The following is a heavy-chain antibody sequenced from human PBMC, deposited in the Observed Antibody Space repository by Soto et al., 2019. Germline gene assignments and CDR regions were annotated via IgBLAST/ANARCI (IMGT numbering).Heavy chain of an antibody. CDR3: ARLVWFGETQNSGFDY. CDR2: IYYSGST. J-gene: IGHJ4*02. CDR1: GGSISSSSYY. Sequence: LFLIYTVSGGSISSSSYYWGWLRQPQGKGLEWIGSIYYSGSTYYNPSLKSRVTISVDTSKNQFSLKLSSVTAADTAVYYCARLVWFGETQNSGFDYWGQGTLVTVSS. V-gene: IGHV4-39*01. D-gene: IGHD3-10*01.